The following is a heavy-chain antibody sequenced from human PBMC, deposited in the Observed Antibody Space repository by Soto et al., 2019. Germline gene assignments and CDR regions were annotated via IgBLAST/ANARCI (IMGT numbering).Heavy chain of an antibody. D-gene: IGHD6-13*01. CDR1: GGSVSGGTHY. Sequence: QAQLQESGPGPVKPSETLSLTCTVSGGSVSGGTHYWSWIRQPPGKGLEWIGSIYNSGSTNYNPSLKSRVTISVDTSKNQFSLKLSSVTAADTAVYYCARGYRTSWYGFDLWGRGTLVTVSS. V-gene: IGHV4-61*01. J-gene: IGHJ2*01. CDR3: ARGYRTSWYGFDL. CDR2: IYNSGST.